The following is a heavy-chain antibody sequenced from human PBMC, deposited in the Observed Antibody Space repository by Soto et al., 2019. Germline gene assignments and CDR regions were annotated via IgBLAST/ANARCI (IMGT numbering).Heavy chain of an antibody. CDR1: GGSINNYY. CDR3: ASRRVLVGAATRGDAFDI. J-gene: IGHJ3*02. D-gene: IGHD2-8*02. Sequence: QVQLQESGPGLVKPSDTLSLICTVSGGSINNYYWNWIRQPPGKGLECLGYAYYSGYTKYNPSLESRVTISVDPSKIQFSLKLNSVTAADTAVYYCASRRVLVGAATRGDAFDIWGQGSMVSVSS. CDR2: AYYSGYT. V-gene: IGHV4-59*08.